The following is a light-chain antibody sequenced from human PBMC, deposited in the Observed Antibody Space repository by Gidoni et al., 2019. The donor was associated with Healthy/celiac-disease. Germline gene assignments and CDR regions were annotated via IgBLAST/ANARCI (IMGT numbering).Light chain of an antibody. CDR1: QGISSY. CDR2: AAS. V-gene: IGKV1-9*01. CDR3: QQRNSYPLT. J-gene: IGKJ5*01. Sequence: DIQLTQSPSFLSASVGDRVTITCRASQGISSYLDWYQQKPGKAPKLLIYAASTLQSGVPSRFSGSGSGTEFTLTISSLQPEDFATYYCQQRNSYPLTFXQXTRLEIK.